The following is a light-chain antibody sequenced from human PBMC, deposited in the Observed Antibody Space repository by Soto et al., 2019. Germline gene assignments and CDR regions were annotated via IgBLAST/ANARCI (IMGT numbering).Light chain of an antibody. V-gene: IGKV3-20*01. J-gene: IGKJ1*01. CDR2: GAS. CDR3: QQYDSSPWT. CDR1: QSVSSSF. Sequence: ESVLTQSPGTLSLSPGEIATLSCRASQSVSSSFLAWYQLKPGQAPRLLIYGASSRATGIPDRFSGSGSGTDFTLTISRLEPEDFAVYYCQQYDSSPWTFGQGTKVEIK.